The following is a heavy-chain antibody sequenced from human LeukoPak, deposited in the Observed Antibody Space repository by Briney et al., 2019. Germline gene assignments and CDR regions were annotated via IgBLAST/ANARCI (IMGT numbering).Heavy chain of an antibody. Sequence: SVKVSCKASGGTFSSYAISWVRQAPGQGLEWMGRIIPILGIANYAQKFRGRVTITADKSTNTAYMEPSSLRSEDTAVYYCAREPDIVVVTAIGYDAFDIWGQGTMVTVSS. CDR2: IIPILGIA. J-gene: IGHJ3*02. CDR1: GGTFSSYA. CDR3: AREPDIVVVTAIGYDAFDI. D-gene: IGHD2-21*02. V-gene: IGHV1-69*04.